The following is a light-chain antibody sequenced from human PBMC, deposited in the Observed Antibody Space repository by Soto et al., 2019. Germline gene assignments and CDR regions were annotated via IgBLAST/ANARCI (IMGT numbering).Light chain of an antibody. CDR2: GAS. CDR1: EGVSIN. V-gene: IGKV3-15*01. J-gene: IGKJ5*01. Sequence: VVELSDVAVSVTTKKKTTLSCRASEGVSINLSWYQQKPGQAPRLLIYGASTRATGIPARFSGSGSGTEFTLTISSLQSEDFAVYYCQQYNNWQPGPCGQGTRLDIK. CDR3: QQYNNWQPGP.